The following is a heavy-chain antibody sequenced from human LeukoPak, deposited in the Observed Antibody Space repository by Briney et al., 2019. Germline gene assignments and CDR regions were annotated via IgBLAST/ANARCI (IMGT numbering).Heavy chain of an antibody. V-gene: IGHV3-20*04. Sequence: GGPLRLSCAASGFTFDDYGMSWVRQAPGKGLEWVSGINWNGGSTGYADSVKGRFTISRDNAKNSLYLQMNSLRAEDTALYYCASYDSSGYEHPYWGQGTLVTVSS. CDR1: GFTFDDYG. CDR2: INWNGGST. CDR3: ASYDSSGYEHPY. D-gene: IGHD3-22*01. J-gene: IGHJ4*02.